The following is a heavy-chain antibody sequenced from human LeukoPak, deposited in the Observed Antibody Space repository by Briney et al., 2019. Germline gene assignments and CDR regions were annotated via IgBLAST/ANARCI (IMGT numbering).Heavy chain of an antibody. CDR2: ISGSGDTT. Sequence: PGGSLRLSCAASGFTFSSYAMNWVRQAPGKGLEWVSFISGSGDTTCYADSAKGRFTISRDSSKNTLYLQMNSLRAEDTAVYYCAKSRGESRGASNYWGQGTLVTVSS. D-gene: IGHD1-26*01. V-gene: IGHV3-23*01. J-gene: IGHJ4*02. CDR3: AKSRGESRGASNY. CDR1: GFTFSSYA.